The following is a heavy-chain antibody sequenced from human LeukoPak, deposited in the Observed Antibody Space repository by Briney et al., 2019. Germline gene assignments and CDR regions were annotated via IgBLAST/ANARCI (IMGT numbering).Heavy chain of an antibody. V-gene: IGHV4-39*01. J-gene: IGHJ3*02. CDR2: IYYSGST. Sequence: SEALSLTCTDSVGSISRSSNYWGWIRQPPGKGMGCNVSIYYSGSTYYNPSLKSRVTISVDTSKNQFSLKVSSVTAADTAVYYCARRELSSTPDAFDIWGQGTMVTVSS. D-gene: IGHD3-10*01. CDR1: VGSISRSSNY. CDR3: ARRELSSTPDAFDI.